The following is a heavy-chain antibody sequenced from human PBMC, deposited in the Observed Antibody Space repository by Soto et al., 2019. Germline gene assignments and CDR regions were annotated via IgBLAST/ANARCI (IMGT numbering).Heavy chain of an antibody. Sequence: QVQLVESGGGVVQPGRSLRLSCAASGFTFSSYGMHWVRQAPGKGLEWVAVISYDGSNKYYADSVKGRFTISRDNSKNTLYMQMNSLRAEDTAVYYCAKDEVIAAPAGNWFEPWGKRTLVTFSS. D-gene: IGHD6-6*01. CDR3: AKDEVIAAPAGNWFEP. CDR2: ISYDGSNK. V-gene: IGHV3-30*18. J-gene: IGHJ5*02. CDR1: GFTFSSYG.